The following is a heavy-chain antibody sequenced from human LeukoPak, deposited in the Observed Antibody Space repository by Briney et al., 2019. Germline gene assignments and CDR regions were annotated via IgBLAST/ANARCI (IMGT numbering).Heavy chain of an antibody. Sequence: SQTLSLTCAISGDSVSSNSAAWNWIRQSPSRGLEWLGRTYYRSKWYNDYAVSVKSRITINPDTSKNHFSLKLSSVTAADTAVYYCARDVYYYDSSHSRAFDIWGQGTMVTVSS. CDR1: GDSVSSNSAA. CDR3: ARDVYYYDSSHSRAFDI. D-gene: IGHD3-22*01. V-gene: IGHV6-1*01. CDR2: TYYRSKWYN. J-gene: IGHJ3*02.